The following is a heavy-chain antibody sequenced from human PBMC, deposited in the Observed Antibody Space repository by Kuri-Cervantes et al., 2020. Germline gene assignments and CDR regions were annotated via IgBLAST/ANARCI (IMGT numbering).Heavy chain of an antibody. CDR2: ISYDGSNK. J-gene: IGHJ4*02. CDR1: AFTFSSYA. V-gene: IGHV3-30-3*01. Sequence: GESLKISCAASAFTFSSYAMHWVRQAPGKGLEWVAVISYDGSNKYYADSVKGRFTISRDNSKNTLYLQMNSLRAEDTAVYYCARDLYGSGTETHWGQGTLVTVSS. D-gene: IGHD3-10*01. CDR3: ARDLYGSGTETH.